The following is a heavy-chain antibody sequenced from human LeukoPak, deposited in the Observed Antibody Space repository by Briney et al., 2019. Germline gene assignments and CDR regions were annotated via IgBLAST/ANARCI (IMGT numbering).Heavy chain of an antibody. V-gene: IGHV3-48*03. CDR1: GFTFSSYE. Sequence: GGSLRLSCAASGFTFSSYEMNWVRQAPGKGLEWVSYISSSGSTIYYADSVKGRFTISRDNAKNSLCLQMNSLRAEDTAVYYCARASIAAAGIDWFDPWGQGTLVTVSS. D-gene: IGHD6-13*01. CDR2: ISSSGSTI. CDR3: ARASIAAAGIDWFDP. J-gene: IGHJ5*02.